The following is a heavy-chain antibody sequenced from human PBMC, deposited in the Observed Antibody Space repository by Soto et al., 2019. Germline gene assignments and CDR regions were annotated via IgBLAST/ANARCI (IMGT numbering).Heavy chain of an antibody. CDR1: GFSLTTSGVG. CDR2: IYWDDDK. J-gene: IGHJ4*02. CDR3: AHRVLRTVFGLVTTTAIYFDF. V-gene: IGHV2-5*02. D-gene: IGHD3-3*01. Sequence: QITLNESGATVVRPTETLTLTRRFSGFSLTTSGVGVGWIRQSPGKAPEWLALIYWDDDKRYSASLKSRLTITKDTSKNQVVLTVSDLDPTDTATYYCAHRVLRTVFGLVTTTAIYFDFWGQGTPVAVSS.